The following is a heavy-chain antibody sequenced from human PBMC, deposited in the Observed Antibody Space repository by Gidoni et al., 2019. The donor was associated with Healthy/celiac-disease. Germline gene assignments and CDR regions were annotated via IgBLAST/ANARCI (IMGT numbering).Heavy chain of an antibody. CDR1: GFTFGGCS. V-gene: IGHV3-21*01. J-gene: IGHJ6*02. D-gene: IGHD3-22*01. CDR3: ARDGSYDSSGYYYEYYYYGMDV. CDR2: IRSSSSYI. Sequence: EVQLVEYGGGLVKPGGSLRLACAAPGFTFGGCSRSWGRQYPGNGLEWVSSIRSSSSYIYYADSVKGRFTISRDNATNSLYLQMNSLRAEDTAVYYCARDGSYDSSGYYYEYYYYGMDVWGQGTTVAVSS.